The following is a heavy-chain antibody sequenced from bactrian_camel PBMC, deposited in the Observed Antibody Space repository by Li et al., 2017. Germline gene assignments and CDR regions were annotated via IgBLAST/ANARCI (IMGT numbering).Heavy chain of an antibody. D-gene: IGHD1*01. Sequence: HVQLVESGGGSVQAGGSLRLSCEASGYTVSGNCMGWFRQAPGKQRERVATINSGGRTSYADSVKGRFTISKDNAKNTVYLQMNSLKPEDTSMYYCAATWRLLGVSTWSPEANYDYWGQGTQVTVS. J-gene: IGHJ4*01. CDR3: AATWRLLGVSTWSPEANYDY. CDR1: GYTVSGNC. V-gene: IGHV3S53*01. CDR2: INSGGRT.